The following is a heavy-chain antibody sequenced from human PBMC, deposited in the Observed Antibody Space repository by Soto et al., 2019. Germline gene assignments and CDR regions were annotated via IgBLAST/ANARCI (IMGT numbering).Heavy chain of an antibody. CDR3: ASSVFNSDRSEGDAFDI. V-gene: IGHV4-59*01. J-gene: IGHJ3*02. CDR1: GGSISSYY. CDR2: IYYSGST. Sequence: SETLSLTCTVSGGSISSYYWSWIRQPPGKGLEWIGYIYYSGSTNYNPSLKSRVTISVDTSKNQFSLKLSSVTAADTAVYYCASSVFNSDRSEGDAFDIWGQGTMVTVSS. D-gene: IGHD3-22*01.